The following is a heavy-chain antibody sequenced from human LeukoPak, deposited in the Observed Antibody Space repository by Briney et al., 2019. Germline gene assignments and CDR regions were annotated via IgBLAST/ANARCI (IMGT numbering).Heavy chain of an antibody. CDR3: AKSGLSRFDY. CDR1: GFTFSSYA. CDR2: FSGSGGNT. J-gene: IGHJ4*02. D-gene: IGHD2-15*01. Sequence: GGSLRLSCAASGFTFSSYAMSSVHQAPGKGLEWVSTFSGSGGNTYYADSVKGRFTISRDNSKNTLYLQMNSLRAEDTAVYYCAKSGLSRFDYWGQGTLVTASS. V-gene: IGHV3-23*01.